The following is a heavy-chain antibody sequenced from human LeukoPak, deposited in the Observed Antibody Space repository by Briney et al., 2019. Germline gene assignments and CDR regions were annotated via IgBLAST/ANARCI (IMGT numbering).Heavy chain of an antibody. D-gene: IGHD7-27*01. J-gene: IGHJ4*02. CDR1: GFTFSNYV. Sequence: GSLRLSCAASGFTFSNYVMIWVRQAPGKGLEWVSIIGTSGGDIHYADSVKGRFSISRDNSKNTLSLQMNSLRVDDTAVYYCARDPNWGSGYWGQGTLVTVSS. CDR3: ARDPNWGSGY. V-gene: IGHV3-23*01. CDR2: IGTSGGDI.